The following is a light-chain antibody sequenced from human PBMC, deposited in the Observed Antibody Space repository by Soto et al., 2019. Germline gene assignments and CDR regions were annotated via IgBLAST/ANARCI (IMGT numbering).Light chain of an antibody. CDR3: QQFHSSSRT. Sequence: SPSTLSASVGYRVTITCRASQSISSWLAWYQQKPGKAPKLLIYDVSSLESGDPSRFSGSGSGTAFTLTISSLQPDDFATYYCQQFHSSSRTFGQGTKVDIK. V-gene: IGKV1-5*01. J-gene: IGKJ1*01. CDR2: DVS. CDR1: QSISSW.